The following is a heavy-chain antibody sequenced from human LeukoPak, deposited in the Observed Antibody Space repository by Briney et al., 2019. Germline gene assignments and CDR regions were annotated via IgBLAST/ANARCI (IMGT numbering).Heavy chain of an antibody. CDR1: GFTFSSYA. J-gene: IGHJ4*02. D-gene: IGHD3-10*01. CDR2: ISGSGGST. CDR3: AKDWSLYGSGSGLDFDY. Sequence: PGGSLRLSCAASGFTFSSYAMSWVRQAPGKGLEWVSAISGSGGSTYYADSVKGRFTISRDNSKNTLYLQMNSLRAEDTAVYYCAKDWSLYGSGSGLDFDYWGQGTLVTVSS. V-gene: IGHV3-23*01.